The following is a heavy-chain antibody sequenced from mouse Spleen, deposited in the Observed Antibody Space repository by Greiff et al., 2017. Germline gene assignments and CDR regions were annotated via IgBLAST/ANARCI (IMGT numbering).Heavy chain of an antibody. Sequence: VQLQQSGAELVRPGALVKLSCKASGFNIKDYYMHWVKQRPEQGLEWIGWIDPENGNTIYDPKFQGKASITADTSSNTAYLQLSSLTSEDTAVYYCARGRGGPASFAYWGQGTLVTVSA. CDR2: IDPENGNT. V-gene: IGHV14-1*02. J-gene: IGHJ3*01. CDR1: GFNIKDYY. CDR3: ARGRGGPASFAY.